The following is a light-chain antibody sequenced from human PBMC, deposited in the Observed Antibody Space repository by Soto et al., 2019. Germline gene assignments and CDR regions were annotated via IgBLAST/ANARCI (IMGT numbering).Light chain of an antibody. J-gene: IGKJ4*01. CDR2: EAS. CDR1: PGVSSY. V-gene: IGKV3-11*01. Sequence: EIVLTQSPATLSLSPGERATLSCRASPGVSSYLAWYQQKPGQAPRLLIYEASNTATGIPARFSGSGSGTDFTLTISSLEPEDFAVYYCQQRSNWPPLTFGGGTKVEIK. CDR3: QQRSNWPPLT.